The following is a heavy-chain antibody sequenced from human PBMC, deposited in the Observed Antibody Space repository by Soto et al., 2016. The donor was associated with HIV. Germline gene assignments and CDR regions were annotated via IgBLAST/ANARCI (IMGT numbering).Heavy chain of an antibody. J-gene: IGHJ3*02. CDR2: ISWNSGSI. Sequence: EVQLVESGGGLVQPGRSLRLSCAASGFTFDDYAMHWVRQAPGKGLEWVSGISWNSGSIGYADSVKGRFTISRDNAKNSLYLQMNSLRAEDMALYYCAKDRAPQPGGYAFDIWGQGTMVTVSS. V-gene: IGHV3-9*03. CDR3: AKDRAPQPGGYAFDI. CDR1: GFTFDDYA. D-gene: IGHD3-10*01.